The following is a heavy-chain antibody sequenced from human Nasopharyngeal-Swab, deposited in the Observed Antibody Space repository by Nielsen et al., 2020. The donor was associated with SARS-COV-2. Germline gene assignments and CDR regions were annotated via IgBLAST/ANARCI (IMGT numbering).Heavy chain of an antibody. CDR2: ISSSGTKE. D-gene: IGHD3-3*01. J-gene: IGHJ4*02. CDR3: ARQYSFGYYFDY. V-gene: IGHV3-11*01. Sequence: VRQMPGKGLEWISFISSSGTKEQCRGSVRGRFTISRDNAKNSAYLHMNSLRAEDTAIYYCARQYSFGYYFDYWGQGTLVTVSS.